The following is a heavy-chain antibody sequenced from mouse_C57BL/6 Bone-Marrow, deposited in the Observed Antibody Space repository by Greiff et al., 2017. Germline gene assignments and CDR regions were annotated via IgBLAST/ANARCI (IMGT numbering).Heavy chain of an antibody. Sequence: VPLQQPGAELVRPGSSVKLSCKASGYTFTSYWMHWVKQRPIQGLEWICNIDPSDSEAHCNHKFKDKATLTVDKSSSTAYMQLSSLTSEDSAVYYCASARDYDGDYWGQGTSVTVSS. CDR2: IDPSDSEA. J-gene: IGHJ4*01. CDR3: ASARDYDGDY. V-gene: IGHV1-52*01. D-gene: IGHD2-4*01. CDR1: GYTFTSYW.